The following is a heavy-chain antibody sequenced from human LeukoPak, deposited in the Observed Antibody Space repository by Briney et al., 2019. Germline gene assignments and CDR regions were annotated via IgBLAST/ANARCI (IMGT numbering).Heavy chain of an antibody. Sequence: SETLSLTCTVSGGSISSGSYYWRWIRQPAGKGLEWIGRIYTSGSTNYNPSLKSRVTISVDTSKNQFSLKLSSVTAADTAVYYCARVDTAMVAGGGDYWGQGTLVTVSS. J-gene: IGHJ4*02. CDR3: ARVDTAMVAGGGDY. D-gene: IGHD5-18*01. CDR1: GGSISSGSYY. V-gene: IGHV4-61*02. CDR2: IYTSGST.